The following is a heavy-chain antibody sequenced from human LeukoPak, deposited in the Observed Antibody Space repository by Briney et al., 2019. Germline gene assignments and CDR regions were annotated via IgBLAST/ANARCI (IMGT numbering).Heavy chain of an antibody. CDR1: GFTFSGYW. Sequence: GGSLRLSCAASGFTFSGYWMTWVRQAPGKGLEWVANIKQDGSEKYYVDSVKGRFTISRDNAKNSLYLQMNGLRAEDTAVYYCTRDNPFGAYWGQGTLVTVSS. CDR3: TRDNPFGAY. D-gene: IGHD3-3*01. CDR2: IKQDGSEK. V-gene: IGHV3-7*03. J-gene: IGHJ4*02.